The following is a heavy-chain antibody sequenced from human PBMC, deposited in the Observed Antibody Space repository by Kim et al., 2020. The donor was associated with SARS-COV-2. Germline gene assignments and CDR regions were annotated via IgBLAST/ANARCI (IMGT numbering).Heavy chain of an antibody. CDR3: ARGVTGGITMIVDDY. D-gene: IGHD3-22*01. CDR1: GFTFSSYS. Sequence: GGSLRLSCAASGFTFSSYSMNWVRQAPGKGLEWVSSISSSSSYIYYADSVKGRFTISRDNAKNSLYLQMNSLRAEDTVVYYCARGVTGGITMIVDDYWGQGTLVTVSS. V-gene: IGHV3-21*01. CDR2: ISSSSSYI. J-gene: IGHJ4*02.